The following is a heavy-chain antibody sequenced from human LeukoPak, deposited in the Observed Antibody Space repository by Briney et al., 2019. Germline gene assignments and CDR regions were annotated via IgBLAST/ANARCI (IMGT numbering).Heavy chain of an antibody. V-gene: IGHV3-23*01. Sequence: GGSLRLSCTASGFTFSSYAMSWVRQAPGAGLEWVSAISGSGGSTYYADSVKGRFTISRDNSKNTLYLQMNSLRAEDTAVYYCAKGYYGSGSPYDYWGQGTLVTVSS. CDR1: GFTFSSYA. D-gene: IGHD3-10*01. J-gene: IGHJ4*02. CDR3: AKGYYGSGSPYDY. CDR2: ISGSGGST.